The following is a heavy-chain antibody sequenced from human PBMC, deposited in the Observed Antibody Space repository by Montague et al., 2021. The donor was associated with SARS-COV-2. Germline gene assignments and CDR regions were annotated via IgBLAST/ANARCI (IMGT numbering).Heavy chain of an antibody. D-gene: IGHD3-22*01. Sequence: SLRLSCAASGFTFSSYSMHWVRQAPGKGLEWVAVISYDGSNKYYADSVKGRFTISRDNSKNTLYLQMNSLRAEDTAVYYCARVGGYRDAFDIWGQGTTVTVSS. J-gene: IGHJ3*02. V-gene: IGHV3-30-3*01. CDR3: ARVGGYRDAFDI. CDR1: GFTFSSYS. CDR2: ISYDGSNK.